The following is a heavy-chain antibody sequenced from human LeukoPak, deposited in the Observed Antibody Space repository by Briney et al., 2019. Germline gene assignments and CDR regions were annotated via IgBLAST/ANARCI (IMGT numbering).Heavy chain of an antibody. V-gene: IGHV1-2*02. Sequence: ASVKVSCKASGYTFTGYHMHWVRQAPGQGPEWMGWINPNSGGTNYAQRFQGRVTMTRDTSISTAYMELSRLRSDDTAVYYCARAVYSSGWYENWGQGTLVTVSS. CDR3: ARAVYSSGWYEN. D-gene: IGHD6-19*01. CDR1: GYTFTGYH. J-gene: IGHJ4*02. CDR2: INPNSGGT.